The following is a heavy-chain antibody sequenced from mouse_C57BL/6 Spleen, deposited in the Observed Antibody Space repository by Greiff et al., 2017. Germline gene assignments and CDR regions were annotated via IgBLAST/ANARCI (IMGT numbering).Heavy chain of an antibody. V-gene: IGHV5-4*01. D-gene: IGHD2-4*01. CDR2: ISDGGSYT. Sequence: EVQRVESGGGLVKPGGSLKLSCAASGFTFSSYAMSWVRQTPEKRLEWVATISDGGSYTYYPDNVKGRFTISRDNDKNNLYLQMSHLKSEDTAMYYCARGDYEGTLYYFDYWGQGTTLTVSS. CDR3: ARGDYEGTLYYFDY. J-gene: IGHJ2*01. CDR1: GFTFSSYA.